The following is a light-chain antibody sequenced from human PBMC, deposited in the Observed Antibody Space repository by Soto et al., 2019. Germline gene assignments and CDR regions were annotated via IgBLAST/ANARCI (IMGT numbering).Light chain of an antibody. CDR2: DVS. CDR1: QSVSSSY. V-gene: IGKV3-20*01. Sequence: EIVLTQSPGTLSLSPGERATLSCRSSQSVSSSYLAWYQQQPGQAPRLLIYDVSSKATGIQDRFSGSGSGTDFTLTISTLEPEDFAVYYCQQYGSSPTFGQGTKVEIK. CDR3: QQYGSSPT. J-gene: IGKJ1*01.